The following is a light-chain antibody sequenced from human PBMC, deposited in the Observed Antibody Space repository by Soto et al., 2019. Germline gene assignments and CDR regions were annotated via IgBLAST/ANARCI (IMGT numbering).Light chain of an antibody. V-gene: IGKV1-5*03. CDR3: QQYNRYPFT. Sequence: IQMTQSPSTLSASVGDRVTITCRASQSISSWLAWYQQKPGKAPKLLIYKASSLESGVPSRFSGSGSGTACTLTISSLKPDDFATYYCQQYNRYPFTFGPGTTVDIK. CDR1: QSISSW. CDR2: KAS. J-gene: IGKJ3*01.